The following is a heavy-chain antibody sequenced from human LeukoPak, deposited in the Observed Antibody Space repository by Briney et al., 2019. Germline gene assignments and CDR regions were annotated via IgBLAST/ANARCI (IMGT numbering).Heavy chain of an antibody. V-gene: IGHV3-30*18. D-gene: IGHD1-26*01. J-gene: IGHJ4*02. CDR1: GFTFSSYG. Sequence: GRSLRLSCETSGFTFSSYGMHWVRQAPGKGLQWVAVISFDGTNTVYLDSVKGRFTISRDNSKNTLYLQMNSLTSEDTATYYCAKEKGWELLRSYIDFWDQGTLVTVYS. CDR2: ISFDGTNT. CDR3: AKEKGWELLRSYIDF.